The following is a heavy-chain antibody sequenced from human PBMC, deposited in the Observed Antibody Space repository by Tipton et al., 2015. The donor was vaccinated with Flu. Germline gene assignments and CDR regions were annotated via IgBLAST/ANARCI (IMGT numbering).Heavy chain of an antibody. CDR3: VREIQGPYFDS. CDR1: GFTFSDYW. J-gene: IGHJ4*02. V-gene: IGHV4-28*03. CDR2: ISFNGIT. Sequence: LRLSCAASGFTFSDYWMDWVRQAPGKGLEWLGTISFNGITYYTSSLRSRLTLSLAASRNQFSLHLTSLTAADTAVYYCVREIQGPYFDSWGQGTPVTVSS.